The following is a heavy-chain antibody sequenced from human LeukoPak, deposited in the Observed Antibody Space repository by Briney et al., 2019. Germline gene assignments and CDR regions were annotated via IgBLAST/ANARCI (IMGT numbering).Heavy chain of an antibody. CDR2: INHSGST. J-gene: IGHJ6*03. CDR1: GGSFSGYY. Sequence: SETLSLTCAVYGGSFSGYYWSWIRLPPGKGLEWIGEINHSGSTNYNPSLKSRVTISVDTSKNQFSLKLSSVTAADTAVYYCARGQCRYDFWSGQQTYYMDVWGKGTTVTVSS. V-gene: IGHV4-34*01. CDR3: ARGQCRYDFWSGQQTYYMDV. D-gene: IGHD3-3*01.